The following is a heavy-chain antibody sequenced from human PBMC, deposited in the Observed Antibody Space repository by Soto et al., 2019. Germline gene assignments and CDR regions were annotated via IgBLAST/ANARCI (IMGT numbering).Heavy chain of an antibody. J-gene: IGHJ4*02. V-gene: IGHV4-34*01. CDR3: AQGYDSSGYYMD. D-gene: IGHD3-22*01. CDR1: GGSFSGYY. CDR2: INHSGST. Sequence: QVQLQQWGAGLLKPSETLSLTCAVYGGSFSGYYWSWIRQPPGKGLEWIGEINHSGSTIYNPSLKSRVTISVDTSKNQFSLKLSSVTAADTAVYYCAQGYDSSGYYMDWGQGTLVTVSS.